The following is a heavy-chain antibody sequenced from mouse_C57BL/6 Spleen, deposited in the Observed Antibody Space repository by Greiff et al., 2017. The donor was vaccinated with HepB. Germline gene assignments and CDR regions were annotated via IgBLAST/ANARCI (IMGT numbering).Heavy chain of an antibody. CDR1: GYTFTSYW. CDR3: ARGAWYFDY. J-gene: IGHJ2*01. Sequence: QVQLQQPGAELVRPGTSVKLSCKASGYTFTSYWMHWVKQRPGQGLEWIGVIDPSDSYTNYNQKFKGKATLTVDTSSSTAYMQLSSLTSEDSAVYYCARGAWYFDYWGQGTTLTVSS. V-gene: IGHV1-59*01. CDR2: IDPSDSYT.